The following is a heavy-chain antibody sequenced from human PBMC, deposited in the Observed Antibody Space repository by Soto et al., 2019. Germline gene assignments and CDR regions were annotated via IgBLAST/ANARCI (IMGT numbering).Heavy chain of an antibody. CDR3: ARDLSRSAEDGSLMG. D-gene: IGHD2-15*01. J-gene: IGHJ4*02. Sequence: PGWSLRLSCAASGFTFSSYGMHLVRQAPGKGLEWVAVIWYDGSNKYYADSVKGRFTISRDNSKNTLYLQMNSLRAEDTAVYYCARDLSRSAEDGSLMGWGKGTLVTVSS. V-gene: IGHV3-33*01. CDR1: GFTFSSYG. CDR2: IWYDGSNK.